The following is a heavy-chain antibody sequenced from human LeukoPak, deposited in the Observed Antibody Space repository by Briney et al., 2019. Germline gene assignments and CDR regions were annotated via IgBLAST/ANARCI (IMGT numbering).Heavy chain of an antibody. V-gene: IGHV4-39*01. Sequence: SETLSLTCTVSGGSISSSSYYWGWIRQPPGKGLEWIGSIYYSGSTYYNPSLKSRVTISVDTSKNQFSLKLSSVTAADTAVYYCVSYYDFWSSYYRGTGMDVWGQGTTVTVSS. CDR3: VSYYDFWSSYYRGTGMDV. CDR2: IYYSGST. CDR1: GGSISSSSYY. D-gene: IGHD3-3*01. J-gene: IGHJ6*02.